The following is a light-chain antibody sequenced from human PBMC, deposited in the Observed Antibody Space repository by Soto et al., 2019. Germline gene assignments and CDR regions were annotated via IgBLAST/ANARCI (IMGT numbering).Light chain of an antibody. V-gene: IGLV2-23*02. CDR3: CSYAGTNTYV. CDR1: SSDLGTFNL. CDR2: EVN. J-gene: IGLJ1*01. Sequence: QSALTQPASVSGSPGQSITISCTGSSSDLGTFNLVSWYQQHPGKAPKLLIYEVNGRPSGVSNRFSGSKSGTTASLTISGLQTDDEADYFCCSYAGTNTYVFGSGTKLTVL.